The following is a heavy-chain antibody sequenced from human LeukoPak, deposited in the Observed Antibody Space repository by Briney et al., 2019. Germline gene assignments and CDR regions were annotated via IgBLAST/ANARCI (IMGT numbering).Heavy chain of an antibody. CDR1: GFTFSSYA. Sequence: GGSLRLSCAASGFTFSSYAMSWVRQAPGKGLEWVSYISGSGITIYYADSVKGRFTISRDNAKNSLYLQMNSLRAEDTAVYYCARGLTSYDAFDIWGQRTMVSVSS. CDR3: ARGLTSYDAFDI. D-gene: IGHD1-20*01. V-gene: IGHV3-48*03. J-gene: IGHJ3*02. CDR2: ISGSGITI.